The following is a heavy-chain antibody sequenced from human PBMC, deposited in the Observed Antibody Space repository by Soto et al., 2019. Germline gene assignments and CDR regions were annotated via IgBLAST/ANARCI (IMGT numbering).Heavy chain of an antibody. V-gene: IGHV1-69*06. CDR1: GGTFSSYA. CDR2: IIPIFGTA. CDR3: ARGARWNPIYYYYGMDV. Sequence: QVQLVQSGAEVKKPGSSVKVSCKASGGTFSSYAINWVRQAPGQGLEWMGGIIPIFGTANYAQKFQGRVTITADKSTSTAYMELSSLRSEDTAVYYCARGARWNPIYYYYGMDVWGQGTTVTVSS. J-gene: IGHJ6*02. D-gene: IGHD1-1*01.